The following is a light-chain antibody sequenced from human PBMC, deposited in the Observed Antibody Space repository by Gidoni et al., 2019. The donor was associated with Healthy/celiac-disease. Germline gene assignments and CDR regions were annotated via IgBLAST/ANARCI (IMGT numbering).Light chain of an antibody. CDR3: QQYGSSPRT. Sequence: IVLTQSPGPLSLFPGERATLSCRATQRVSSSYLAWYQPNPGQAPRLLIYGASSTATGIPYRFSGSGSGTDFTLTSSRLEPEDVAVYYCQQYGSSPRTFGQGTKVEIK. V-gene: IGKV3-20*01. CDR1: QRVSSSY. CDR2: GAS. J-gene: IGKJ1*01.